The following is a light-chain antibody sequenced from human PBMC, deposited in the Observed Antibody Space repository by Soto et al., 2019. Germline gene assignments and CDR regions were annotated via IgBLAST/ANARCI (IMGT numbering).Light chain of an antibody. J-gene: IGLJ1*01. CDR2: ETN. CDR3: GTWDSSLSADV. V-gene: IGLV1-51*02. CDR1: SSSIGDNY. Sequence: PSMSAAPGQKVTISCSGSSSSIGDNYVSWYQHLPGTAPKLLIYETNKRPSGIPDRFSGSKSGTSATLGITGLQTGDEADYYCGTWDSSLSADVFGTGTKVTVL.